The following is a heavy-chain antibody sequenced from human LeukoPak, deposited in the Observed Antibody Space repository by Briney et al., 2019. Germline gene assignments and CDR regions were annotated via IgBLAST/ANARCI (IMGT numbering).Heavy chain of an antibody. CDR2: FDPEDGET. J-gene: IGHJ4*02. CDR1: GYTLTELS. V-gene: IGHV1-24*01. D-gene: IGHD3-3*01. CDR3: ASADITTYSPSDY. Sequence: ASVKVSCKVSGYTLTELSMHWVRQAPGKGLEWMGGFDPEDGETIYAQKFQGRVTMTEDTSTDTAYMELSSLRSDDTAVYYCASADITTYSPSDYWGQGTLVTVSS.